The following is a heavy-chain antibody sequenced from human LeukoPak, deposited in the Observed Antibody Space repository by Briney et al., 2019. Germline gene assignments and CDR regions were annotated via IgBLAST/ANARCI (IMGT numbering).Heavy chain of an antibody. CDR1: GFTVSSNY. V-gene: IGHV3-66*01. J-gene: IGHJ6*02. Sequence: GGSPRLSCAASGFTVSSNYMSWVRQAPGKGLEWVSVIYSGGSTYYADSVKGRFTISRDNSKNTLYLQMNSLRAEDTAVYYCARGPYDTYGMDVWGQGTTVTVSS. CDR3: ARGPYDTYGMDV. CDR2: IYSGGST. D-gene: IGHD3-9*01.